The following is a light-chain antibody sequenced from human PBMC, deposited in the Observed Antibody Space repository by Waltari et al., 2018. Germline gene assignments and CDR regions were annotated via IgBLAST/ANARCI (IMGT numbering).Light chain of an antibody. V-gene: IGKV1-8*01. CDR2: AAS. CDR3: QQYYSYPWT. CDR1: QGISSY. J-gene: IGKJ1*01. Sequence: AIRMTQSPSSLSASTGARVTITCRASQGISSYLAWYQQKPGKAPKLLIYAASTLQSGVQSRFSGSGSGTDFTLTISCLQSEDFATYYCQQYYSYPWTFGQGTKVEIK.